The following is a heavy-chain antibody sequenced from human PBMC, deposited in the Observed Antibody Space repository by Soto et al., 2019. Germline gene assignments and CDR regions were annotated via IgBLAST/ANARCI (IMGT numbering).Heavy chain of an antibody. D-gene: IGHD3-22*01. V-gene: IGHV4-31*03. J-gene: IGHJ5*02. CDR3: ARLYYYDSSGNWFDP. CDR2: IYYSGST. CDR1: GGSISSGGYY. Sequence: LSLTCTVSGGSISSGGYYWSWIRQHPGKGLEWIGYIYYSGSTYYNPSLKSRVTISVDTSKNQFSLKLSSVTAADTAVYYCARLYYYDSSGNWFDPWGQGTLVTVSS.